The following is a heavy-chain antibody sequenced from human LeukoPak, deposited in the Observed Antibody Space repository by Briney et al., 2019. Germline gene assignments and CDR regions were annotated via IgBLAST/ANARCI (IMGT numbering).Heavy chain of an antibody. D-gene: IGHD6-19*01. CDR2: ISAYNGNT. CDR3: ARLFPGLAAYVYYYYYYMDV. Sequence: ASVKVSCKASGYTFTSYGISWVRQAPGQGLEWMGWISAYNGNTNYAQKLQGRVTMTTDTSTSTAYMELRSLRSDDTAVYYCARLFPGLAAYVYYYYYYMDVWGKGTTVTVSS. V-gene: IGHV1-18*01. CDR1: GYTFTSYG. J-gene: IGHJ6*03.